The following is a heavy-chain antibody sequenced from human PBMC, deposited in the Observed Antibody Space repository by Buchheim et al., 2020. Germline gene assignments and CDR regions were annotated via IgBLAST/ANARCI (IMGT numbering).Heavy chain of an antibody. CDR2: INHSGST. V-gene: IGHV4-34*01. Sequence: QVQLQQWGAGLLKPSETLSLTCAVYGGSFSGYYWSWIRQPPGKGLGWIGEINHSGSTNYNPSLKSRVTISVDTSKNQFSLKLSSVTAADTAVYYCARGPIAAAGTYYYYYGMDVWGQGTT. D-gene: IGHD6-13*01. J-gene: IGHJ6*02. CDR1: GGSFSGYY. CDR3: ARGPIAAAGTYYYYYGMDV.